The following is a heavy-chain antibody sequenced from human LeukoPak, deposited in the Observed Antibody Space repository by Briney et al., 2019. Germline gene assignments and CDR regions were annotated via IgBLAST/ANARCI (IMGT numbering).Heavy chain of an antibody. CDR3: ARGQMDIVATTYYYYYGMDD. V-gene: IGHV4-59*01. CDR2: IYYSGST. D-gene: IGHD5-12*01. J-gene: IGHJ6*02. Sequence: SETLSLTCTVSGGSISSYYWSWIRQPPGKGLEWIGYIYYSGSTNYNPSLKSRVTISVDTSKNQFSLKLSSVTAADTAVYYCARGQMDIVATTYYYYYGMDDWGQGTTVTVSS. CDR1: GGSISSYY.